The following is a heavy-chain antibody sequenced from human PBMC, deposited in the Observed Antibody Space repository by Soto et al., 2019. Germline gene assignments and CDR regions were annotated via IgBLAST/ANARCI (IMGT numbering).Heavy chain of an antibody. V-gene: IGHV1-24*01. Sequence: ASVKVSCKVSGYTLAELSMHWVRQAPGKGLEWIGGFDPEDGETIYAQKFQGRVTMTEDTSTDTAYMELSSLRSEDTAVYYCALLQGVQKDANWFDPWGQGTLVTVSS. J-gene: IGHJ5*02. CDR1: GYTLAELS. CDR3: ALLQGVQKDANWFDP. D-gene: IGHD2-15*01. CDR2: FDPEDGET.